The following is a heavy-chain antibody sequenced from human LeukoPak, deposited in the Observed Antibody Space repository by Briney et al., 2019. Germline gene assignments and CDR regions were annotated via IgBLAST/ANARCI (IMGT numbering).Heavy chain of an antibody. CDR3: ATEGKQWQGAFDI. CDR1: GGSISSGDYY. D-gene: IGHD6-19*01. Sequence: SETLSLTCTVSGGSISSGDYYWSWIRQPPGKGLEWIGYIYYSGSTYYNPSLKSRVTISVDTSKNQFSLKLSSVTAADTAVYYCATEGKQWQGAFDIWGQGTMVTVSS. J-gene: IGHJ3*02. V-gene: IGHV4-30-4*08. CDR2: IYYSGST.